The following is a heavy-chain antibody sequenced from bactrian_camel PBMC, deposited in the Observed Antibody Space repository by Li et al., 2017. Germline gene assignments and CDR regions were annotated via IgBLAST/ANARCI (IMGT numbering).Heavy chain of an antibody. J-gene: IGHJ4*01. V-gene: IGHV3S26*01. CDR3: AVLSQFNHCRGVLVGIWQQYAS. D-gene: IGHD5*01. Sequence: HVQLVESGGGAVKAGGSLRLSCVASGWTPRHNCMGWFRQSPGKRREGVALIDSDGKWYAESLKGRSTISTDDANNTLDLQIDSLQPEDTAMYYCAVLSQFNHCRGVLVGIWQQYASWGQGTQVTVS. CDR1: GWTPRHNC. CDR2: IDSDGK.